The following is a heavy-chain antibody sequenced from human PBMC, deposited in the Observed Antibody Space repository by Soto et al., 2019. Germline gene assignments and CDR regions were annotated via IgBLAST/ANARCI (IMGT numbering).Heavy chain of an antibody. D-gene: IGHD6-6*01. J-gene: IGHJ4*02. Sequence: PGGSLRLSCTASGFTFGDYAMSWFRQAPGKGLEWVNFIRSRPYGGTTENAASVKGRFTISRDDSKSIAYLQMNSLKTEDTAVYYCTRRSSGDYFFDYWGQGALVTVSS. CDR2: IRSRPYGGTT. CDR3: TRRSSGDYFFDY. CDR1: GFTFGDYA. V-gene: IGHV3-49*03.